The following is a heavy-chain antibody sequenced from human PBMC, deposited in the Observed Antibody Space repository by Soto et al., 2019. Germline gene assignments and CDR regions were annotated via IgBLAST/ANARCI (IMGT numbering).Heavy chain of an antibody. Sequence: EVQLLESGGGLVQPGGSLRLSCVGSGFTFINYAMNWVRQTPGKGLEWVSGISGGGDRTFDADSVKGRFTISRDNSKXXXXXXXXXXXXXXXXXXXXXXXXXXXXXRPDWWYFDLWGRGTLVTVSS. D-gene: IGHD2-21*01. CDR1: GFTFINYA. CDR3: XXXXXXXXXRPDWWYFDL. J-gene: IGHJ2*01. CDR2: ISGGGDRT. V-gene: IGHV3-23*01.